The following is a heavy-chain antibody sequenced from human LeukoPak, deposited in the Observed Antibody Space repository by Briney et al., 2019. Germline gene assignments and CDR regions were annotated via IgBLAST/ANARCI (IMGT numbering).Heavy chain of an antibody. J-gene: IGHJ4*02. CDR3: AKARVVVVPAAPWSYFDY. Sequence: GGSLRLSCAASGFTFCSYAMSWVRQAPGKGLEWVSAISRSGGSTYYADSVKGRFTISRDNSKNTLYLQMNSLRAEDTAVYYCAKARVVVVPAAPWSYFDYWGQGTLVTVSS. D-gene: IGHD2-2*01. CDR1: GFTFCSYA. V-gene: IGHV3-23*01. CDR2: ISRSGGST.